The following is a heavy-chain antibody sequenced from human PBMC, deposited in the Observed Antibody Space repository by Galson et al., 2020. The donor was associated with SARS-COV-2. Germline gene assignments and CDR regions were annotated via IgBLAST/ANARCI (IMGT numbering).Heavy chain of an antibody. CDR1: GFTFSTSS. CDR2: ISGGSSTK. Sequence: GGSLRLSCAASGFTFSTSSMNWVRQAPGKGLEWVSYISGGSSTKYYTDSVKGRFTISRDNAKNSLYLQMNSLRPEDTAVYYCARKGLDSWGQGTLVPVS. CDR3: ARKGLDS. J-gene: IGHJ5*01. V-gene: IGHV3-48*04.